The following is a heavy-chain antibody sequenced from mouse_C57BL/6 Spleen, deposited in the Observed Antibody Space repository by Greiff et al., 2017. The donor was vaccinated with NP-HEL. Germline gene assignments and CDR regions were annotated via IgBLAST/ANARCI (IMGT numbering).Heavy chain of an antibody. CDR2: IYPGSGNT. J-gene: IGHJ4*01. Sequence: QVQLKESGAELVRPGASVKLSCKASGYTFTDYYINWVKQRPGQGLEWIARIYPGSGNTYYNEKFKGKATLTAEKSSSTAYMQLSSLTSEDSAVYFCAKDLPGTEAMDYWGQGTSVTVSS. CDR1: GYTFTDYY. CDR3: AKDLPGTEAMDY. V-gene: IGHV1-76*01. D-gene: IGHD4-1*01.